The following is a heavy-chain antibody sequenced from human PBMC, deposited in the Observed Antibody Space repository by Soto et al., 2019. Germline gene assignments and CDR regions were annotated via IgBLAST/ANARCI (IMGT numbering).Heavy chain of an antibody. CDR3: ARGPRGLYHHDY. CDR1: GFTFRGDW. Sequence: GGSLRLSCAASGFTFRGDWMHWGRQAAGKGLVWVSRINMDGSSTNYADSVKGRFTISRDNAKNTLYLQMNSLRVDDTAVYYCARGPRGLYHHDYWGQGALVTVPQ. D-gene: IGHD2-2*01. J-gene: IGHJ4*02. V-gene: IGHV3-74*01. CDR2: INMDGSST.